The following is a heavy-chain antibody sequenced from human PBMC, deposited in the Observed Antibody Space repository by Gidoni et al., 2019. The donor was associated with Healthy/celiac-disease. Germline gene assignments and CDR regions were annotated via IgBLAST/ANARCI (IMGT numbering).Heavy chain of an antibody. CDR1: GGSISSYY. J-gene: IGHJ4*02. D-gene: IGHD3-10*01. Sequence: QVQLQESGPGLVKPSETLSLTCTVPGGSISSYYWSWIRQPPGKGLEWIGYIYYSGSTNYNPSLKSRVTISVDTSKNQFSLKLSSVTAADTAVYYCARDQGSGSAIDYWGQGTLVTVSS. CDR2: IYYSGST. CDR3: ARDQGSGSAIDY. V-gene: IGHV4-59*01.